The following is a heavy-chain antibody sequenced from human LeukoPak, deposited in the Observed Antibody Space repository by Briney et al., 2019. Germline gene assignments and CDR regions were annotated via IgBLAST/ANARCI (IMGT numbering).Heavy chain of an antibody. CDR2: IREDGNEK. D-gene: IGHD3-3*01. CDR1: GFTFSSYW. CDR3: ARLREIPVFGVVTKSTSYFDY. J-gene: IGHJ4*02. Sequence: QSGGSLRLSCSASGFTFSSYWMSWVRQTTGKGLECVAKIREDGNEKFYVDSVKGRFTISRDNAKNSVYLQMNSLRAEDTAVYYCARLREIPVFGVVTKSTSYFDYWGQGTLVTVSS. V-gene: IGHV3-7*01.